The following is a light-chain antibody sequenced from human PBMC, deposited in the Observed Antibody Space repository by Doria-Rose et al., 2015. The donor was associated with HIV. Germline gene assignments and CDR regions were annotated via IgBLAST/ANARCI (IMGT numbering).Light chain of an antibody. V-gene: IGKV3-20*01. CDR1: RRVKSSY. Sequence: GLTQPPGTLSLSPGERATLSCRASRRVKSSYLAWYQQRPGQAPRLLIYDASTRATGIPDRFSGSGSGTDFTLTISRLEPEDVAAYYCQQYGTSRGTFGQGTRLEIK. J-gene: IGKJ5*01. CDR3: QQYGTSRGT. CDR2: DAS.